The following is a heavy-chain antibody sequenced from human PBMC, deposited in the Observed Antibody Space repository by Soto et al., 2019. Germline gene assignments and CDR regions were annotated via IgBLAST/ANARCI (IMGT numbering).Heavy chain of an antibody. Sequence: QVQLVQSGAEVKKPGSSVKVSCKASGGTFSSYAISWVRQAPGQGLEWMGGIIPIFGTANYAQKFQGRVTITADESTSTAYMELSSLRSDDTAVYYCARDVETYYYGSGSYYMGWFDPWGQGTLVTVSS. V-gene: IGHV1-69*01. CDR2: IIPIFGTA. D-gene: IGHD3-10*01. CDR3: ARDVETYYYGSGSYYMGWFDP. CDR1: GGTFSSYA. J-gene: IGHJ5*02.